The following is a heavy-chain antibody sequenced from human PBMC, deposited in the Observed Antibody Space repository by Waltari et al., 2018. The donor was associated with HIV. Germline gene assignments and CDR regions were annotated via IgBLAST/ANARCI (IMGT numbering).Heavy chain of an antibody. V-gene: IGHV1-69*01. CDR3: ARDLGAGSLRGTL. J-gene: IGHJ4*02. CDR1: GGTFSTYP. D-gene: IGHD3-10*01. CDR2: ILPIFGVS. Sequence: QVQLVQSGAEVKKPESSVKVSCEASGGTFSTYPISWVRQAPGQGLEWMGGILPIFGVSNYAQKFQGRVTITADESTSTAYMELSSLRSEDTAVYYCARDLGAGSLRGTLWGQGTLVIVSS.